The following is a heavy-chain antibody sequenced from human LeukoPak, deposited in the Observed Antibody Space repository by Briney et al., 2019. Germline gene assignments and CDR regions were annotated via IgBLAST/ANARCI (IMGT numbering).Heavy chain of an antibody. D-gene: IGHD3-22*01. Sequence: GASVKVSCKASGGTFSSYAISWVRQAPGQGLEWMGGIIPIFGTANYAQKLQGRVTITTDESTSPAYMELSSLRSEDTAVYYCARGDYYDSSGSVVYGYFDYWGQGTLVTVSS. CDR2: IIPIFGTA. CDR1: GGTFSSYA. J-gene: IGHJ4*02. V-gene: IGHV1-69*05. CDR3: ARGDYYDSSGSVVYGYFDY.